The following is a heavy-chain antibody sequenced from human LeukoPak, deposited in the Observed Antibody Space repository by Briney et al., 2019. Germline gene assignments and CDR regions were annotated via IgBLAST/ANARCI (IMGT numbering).Heavy chain of an antibody. CDR1: GGSISSGVYS. CDR3: ARSVEGYCSGGSCYSYYYYMDV. D-gene: IGHD2-15*01. V-gene: IGHV4-30-4*07. CDR2: IYYGGNT. Sequence: PSETLSLTCAVSGGSISSGVYSWSWVRQPPGKGLEWIGYIYYGGNTYYNPSLKSRLTISLDTSNNQFSLKLSSVTAADTAVYYCARSVEGYCSGGSCYSYYYYMDVWGKGTTVTISS. J-gene: IGHJ6*03.